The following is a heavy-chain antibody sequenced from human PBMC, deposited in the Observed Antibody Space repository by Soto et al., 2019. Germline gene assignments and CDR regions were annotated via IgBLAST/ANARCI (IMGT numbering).Heavy chain of an antibody. CDR1: GGSISSYY. D-gene: IGHD5-12*01. CDR2: IYYSAST. Sequence: SETLSLTCTVSGGSISSYYWSWIRQPPGKGLEWIGYIYYSASTNYNPSLKSRVTISVDTSKNQFSLKLSSVTAADTAVYYCARGTGWLPIGAWFDPWGQGTLVTVSS. J-gene: IGHJ5*02. CDR3: ARGTGWLPIGAWFDP. V-gene: IGHV4-59*01.